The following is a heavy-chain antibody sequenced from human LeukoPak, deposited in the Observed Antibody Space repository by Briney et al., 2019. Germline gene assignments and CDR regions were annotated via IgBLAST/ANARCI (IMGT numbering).Heavy chain of an antibody. Sequence: ASVKVSCKASGYTLTGYYMHWVRQAPGQGLEWMGWINPNSGGTNYAQKFQGRVTMTRDTSIGTAYMELSRLRSDDTAVYYCASTPGIAVAVYDYWGQGTLVTVSS. CDR1: GYTLTGYY. J-gene: IGHJ4*02. V-gene: IGHV1-2*02. CDR2: INPNSGGT. CDR3: ASTPGIAVAVYDY. D-gene: IGHD6-19*01.